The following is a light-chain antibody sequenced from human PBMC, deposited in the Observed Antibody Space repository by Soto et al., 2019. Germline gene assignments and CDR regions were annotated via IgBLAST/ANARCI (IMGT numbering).Light chain of an antibody. Sequence: QSALTQPASVSGSPGQSITISCTGASSDVGYYNLVSWYQQHPGKTPKLMIYEGSKRPSGASNRFSGSKSGNTASLTISGLQAEDEADYYCCSYAGSSTPYVFGTGTKLTVL. V-gene: IGLV2-23*01. CDR1: SSDVGYYNL. J-gene: IGLJ1*01. CDR2: EGS. CDR3: CSYAGSSTPYV.